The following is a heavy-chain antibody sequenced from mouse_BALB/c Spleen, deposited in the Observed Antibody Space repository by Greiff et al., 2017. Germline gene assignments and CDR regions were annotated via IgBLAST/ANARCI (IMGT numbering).Heavy chain of an antibody. CDR1: GFTFSSYA. D-gene: IGHD2-1*01. V-gene: IGHV5-6-5*01. Sequence: EVQRVESGGGLVKPGGSLKLSCAASGFTFSSYAMSWVRQTPEKRLEWVASISSGGSTYYPDSVKGRFTISRDNARNILYLQMGSLRSEDTAMYYCANGNYYAMDYWGQGTSVTVSS. CDR2: ISSGGST. CDR3: ANGNYYAMDY. J-gene: IGHJ4*01.